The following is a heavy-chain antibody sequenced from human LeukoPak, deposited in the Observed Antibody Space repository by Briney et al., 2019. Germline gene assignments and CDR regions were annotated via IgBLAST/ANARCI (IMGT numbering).Heavy chain of an antibody. D-gene: IGHD3-10*01. J-gene: IGHJ3*02. Sequence: SETLSLTCTVSGGSISSSSYYWGWIRQPPGKGLEWIGSIYYSGSAYYNPSLKSRVTISVDTSKNQFSLKLSSVTAADTAVYYCARRGRSSNAFDIWGQGTMVTVSS. V-gene: IGHV4-39*01. CDR3: ARRGRSSNAFDI. CDR1: GGSISSSSYY. CDR2: IYYSGSA.